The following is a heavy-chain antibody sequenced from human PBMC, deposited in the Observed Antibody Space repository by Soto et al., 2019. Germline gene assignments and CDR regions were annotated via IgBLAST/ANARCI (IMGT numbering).Heavy chain of an antibody. D-gene: IGHD3-3*02. J-gene: IGHJ4*02. CDR3: ARGGYGYIFAAVY. Sequence: QVQLVQSGAEVKEPGSSVKVSCKASGGGNLRDYRTSWVRRAPGQGLEWMGGMIPKLGSANYAQNFQGIVTTTAYESTNTVYMERRRLRPEGTAVYYCARGGYGYIFAAVYGGQGPRVTFSP. CDR2: MIPKLGSA. CDR1: GGGNLRDYR. V-gene: IGHV1-69*01.